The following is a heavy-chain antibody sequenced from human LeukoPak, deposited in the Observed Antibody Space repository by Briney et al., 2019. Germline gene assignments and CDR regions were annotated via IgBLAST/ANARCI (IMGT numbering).Heavy chain of an antibody. Sequence: PSETLSPTCAVYGGSFSGYYWSWIRQPPGKGLEWIGEINHSGSTNYNPSLKSRVTISVDTSKNQFSLKLSSVTAADTAVYYCARGPDFWGSFDYWGQGTLVTVSS. D-gene: IGHD3-3*01. CDR3: ARGPDFWGSFDY. J-gene: IGHJ4*02. CDR1: GGSFSGYY. CDR2: INHSGST. V-gene: IGHV4-34*01.